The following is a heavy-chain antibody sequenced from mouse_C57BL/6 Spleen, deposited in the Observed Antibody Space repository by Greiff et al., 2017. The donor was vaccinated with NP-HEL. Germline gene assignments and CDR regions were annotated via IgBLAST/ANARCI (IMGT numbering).Heavy chain of an antibody. J-gene: IGHJ4*01. CDR1: GYTFTDYY. CDR2: INPNNGGT. Sequence: EVQLQQSGPELVKPGASVKISCKASGYTFTDYYMNWVKQSHGKSLEWIGDINPNNGGTSYNQKFKGKATLTVDKSSSTAYMELRSLTSEDSAVYYCARRRALTGKNYAMDYWGQGTSVTVSS. CDR3: ARRRALTGKNYAMDY. D-gene: IGHD4-1*01. V-gene: IGHV1-26*01.